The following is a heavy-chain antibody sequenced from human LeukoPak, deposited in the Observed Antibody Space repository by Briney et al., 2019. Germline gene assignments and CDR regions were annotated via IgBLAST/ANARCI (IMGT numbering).Heavy chain of an antibody. CDR3: ASAHSSLYYFDY. V-gene: IGHV3-9*01. CDR1: GFTFDDYA. Sequence: PGRSLRLSCAASGFTFDDYAMHWVRQAPGKGLEWVSGISWNSGSIGYADSVKGRFTISRDNAKNSLYLQMSSLRAEDTAVYYCASAHSSLYYFDYWGQGTLVTVSS. D-gene: IGHD2-15*01. J-gene: IGHJ4*02. CDR2: ISWNSGSI.